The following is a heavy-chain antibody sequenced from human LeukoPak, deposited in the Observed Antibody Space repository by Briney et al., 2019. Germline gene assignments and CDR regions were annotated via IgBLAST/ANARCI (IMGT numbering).Heavy chain of an antibody. CDR3: ARDRTWSSSWSRGLDP. J-gene: IGHJ5*02. CDR2: INPNSGGT. D-gene: IGHD6-13*01. Sequence: ASVKVSCKASGYTFTGNYMHWVRQAPGQGLEWMGWINPNSGGTNYAQKFQGRVTMTRDTSIGTAYMELNRLRSDDTAVYYCARDRTWSSSWSRGLDPWGQGTLVTVSS. CDR1: GYTFTGNY. V-gene: IGHV1-2*02.